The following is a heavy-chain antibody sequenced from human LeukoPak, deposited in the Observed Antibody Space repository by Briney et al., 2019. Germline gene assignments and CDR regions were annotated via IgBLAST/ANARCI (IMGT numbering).Heavy chain of an antibody. CDR2: INPNSGGT. Sequence: GASVKVSCKASGYTFTGYYMHWVRQAPGQGLEWMGWINPNSGGTNYAQKFQGRVTMTRDTSISTAYMELSRLRSDDTAVYYCARGSPSFISRGVFDYWGQGTLVTVSS. D-gene: IGHD3-10*01. V-gene: IGHV1-2*02. J-gene: IGHJ4*02. CDR1: GYTFTGYY. CDR3: ARGSPSFISRGVFDY.